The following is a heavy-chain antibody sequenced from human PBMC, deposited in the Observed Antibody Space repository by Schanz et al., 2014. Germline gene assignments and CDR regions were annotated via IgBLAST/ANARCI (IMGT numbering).Heavy chain of an antibody. D-gene: IGHD5-18*01. CDR1: GYTFTSYG. Sequence: QAQLMQSGPELKRPGASVKVSCKASGYTFTSYGISWVRQAPGQGLEWRGWISAYNGDTNYALKLQGRVTMTTDTSTGTAYMELRSLRSDDTALYYCTRGGYSYALSAFDIWGQGTMVTVSS. CDR3: TRGGYSYALSAFDI. J-gene: IGHJ3*02. CDR2: ISAYNGDT. V-gene: IGHV1-18*01.